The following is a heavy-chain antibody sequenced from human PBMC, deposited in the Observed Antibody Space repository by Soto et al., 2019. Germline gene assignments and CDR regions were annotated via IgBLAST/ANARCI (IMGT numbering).Heavy chain of an antibody. CDR2: ISGSGGAT. J-gene: IGHJ6*02. CDR3: AQCRALGTGFGYGNYYGMDV. D-gene: IGHD5-18*01. CDR1: GFTFSSFA. V-gene: IGHV3-23*01. Sequence: EEQLLESGGGLVQPGGSLRLSCETSGFTFSSFAMSWVRQAPGKGLEWVSSISGSGGATYYADSVRGRSTIYRDNSKNTLFLQMGGLTGDDTAVYYCAQCRALGTGFGYGNYYGMDVWGHGTTVTVSS.